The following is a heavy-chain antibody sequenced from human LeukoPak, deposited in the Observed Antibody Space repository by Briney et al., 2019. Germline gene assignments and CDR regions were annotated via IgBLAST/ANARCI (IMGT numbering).Heavy chain of an antibody. V-gene: IGHV4-59*01. Sequence: SETLSLTCTVSGGSISSYYWSWIRQPPGKGLEWIGYIYYSRSTNYNPSLKSRVTISVDTSKNQFSLKLSSVTAADTAVYYCARGSLRIAAPFDYWGQGTLVTVSS. J-gene: IGHJ4*02. CDR2: IYYSRST. CDR3: ARGSLRIAAPFDY. CDR1: GGSISSYY. D-gene: IGHD6-13*01.